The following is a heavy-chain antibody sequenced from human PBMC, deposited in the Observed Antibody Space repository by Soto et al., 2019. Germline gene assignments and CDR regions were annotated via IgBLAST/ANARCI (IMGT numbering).Heavy chain of an antibody. Sequence: GGSLRLSCAASGFTVSSNYLSWVRQAPGTGLEWVSVIYSGGSTYYADSVKGRFTISRDNSKNTLYLQMNSLRVEDTAVYYCARAVIEGYYDSSPYYFDYWGQGTLVTSPQ. V-gene: IGHV3-53*01. J-gene: IGHJ4*02. D-gene: IGHD3-22*01. CDR3: ARAVIEGYYDSSPYYFDY. CDR1: GFTVSSNY. CDR2: IYSGGST.